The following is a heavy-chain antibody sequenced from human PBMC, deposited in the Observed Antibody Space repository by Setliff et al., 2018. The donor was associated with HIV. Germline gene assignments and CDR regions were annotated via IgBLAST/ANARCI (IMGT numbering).Heavy chain of an antibody. CDR3: ARVGPWYYARSGYLASWDY. V-gene: IGHV1-18*01. D-gene: IGHD3-22*01. J-gene: IGHJ4*02. CDR1: GYTFTSYG. Sequence: ASVKVSCKASGYTFTSYGISWVRQAPGQGLEWMGWISAYNGNTNYEQKLQGRVTMTTDTSTSTAYMELRSLRSDDTAVYYCARVGPWYYARSGYLASWDYWGQGTLVTSPQ. CDR2: ISAYNGNT.